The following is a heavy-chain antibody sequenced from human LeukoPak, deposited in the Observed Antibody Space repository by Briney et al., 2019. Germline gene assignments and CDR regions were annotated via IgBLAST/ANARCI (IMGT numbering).Heavy chain of an antibody. CDR1: GFTFDDFA. D-gene: IGHD1-26*01. CDR3: AKEGIGGVGAPYYFDY. V-gene: IGHV3-20*04. CDR2: TSWNGGTT. Sequence: GGSLRLSCAASGFTFDDFAMSWVRQAPGKGLEWVSDTSWNGGTTGYADSVKGRFTISRDNSKNTLYLQMNSLRAEDTAVYYCAKEGIGGVGAPYYFDYWGQGTLVTVSS. J-gene: IGHJ4*02.